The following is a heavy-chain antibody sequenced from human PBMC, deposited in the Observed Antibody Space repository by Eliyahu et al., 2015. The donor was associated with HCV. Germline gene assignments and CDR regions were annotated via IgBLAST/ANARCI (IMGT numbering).Heavy chain of an antibody. V-gene: IGHV3-21*01. J-gene: IGHJ6*02. D-gene: IGHD3-16*01. Sequence: EEQLVESGGGLVKPGGSLRLXXXASGFVFNXYSMNWVRQAPGKGLQWXSSISRSSTXIYYADSVKGRFTISRDNAKNSLYLQMNSLRAEDTAVYYCARDGGDYGMDVWGQGTTVTVSS. CDR2: ISRSSTXI. CDR1: GFVFNXYS. CDR3: ARDGGDYGMDV.